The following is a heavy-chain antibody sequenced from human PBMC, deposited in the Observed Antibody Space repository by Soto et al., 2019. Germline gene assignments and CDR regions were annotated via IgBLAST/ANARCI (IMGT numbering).Heavy chain of an antibody. Sequence: PSETLSLTCTVSGGSVNSDSHNWSWIRQPPGKGLEWIGYIYYTGSTNYNPSLKSRVTISLDTSRNQFSLKLSSVTAADTAVFYCARDMPYAAGSLAGCDYWGQGILVTVSS. CDR2: IYYTGST. CDR3: ARDMPYAAGSLAGCDY. J-gene: IGHJ4*02. V-gene: IGHV4-61*01. D-gene: IGHD1-26*01. CDR1: GGSVNSDSHN.